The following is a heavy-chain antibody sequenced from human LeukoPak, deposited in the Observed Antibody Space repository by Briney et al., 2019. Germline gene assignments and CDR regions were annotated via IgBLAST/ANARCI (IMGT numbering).Heavy chain of an antibody. D-gene: IGHD3-9*01. CDR1: GASISSYY. CDR2: IYYSGST. Sequence: SETLSLTCAVSGASISSYYWSWIRQPPGKGLEWIGSIYYSGSTNYNPSLKSRVTISIDTSMNQFSLKLSSVTAADTAVYYCARARYVNSFYAFDIWGQGTLVTVSS. V-gene: IGHV4-59*01. CDR3: ARARYVNSFYAFDI. J-gene: IGHJ3*02.